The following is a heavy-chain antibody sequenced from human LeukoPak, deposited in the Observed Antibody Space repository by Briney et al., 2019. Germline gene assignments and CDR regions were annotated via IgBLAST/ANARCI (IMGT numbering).Heavy chain of an antibody. CDR2: SGGT. V-gene: IGHV4-59*11. CDR3: ARDLYCSGATCFYGFDI. D-gene: IGHD2-15*01. Sequence: KPSETLSLTCTVSGGSISSHHWSWIRQPPGKGLEWIGYSGGTYYNPSLRSRVTMSVDTSKNQFSLKLSSVTAADAALYYCARDLYCSGATCFYGFDIWGQGTTVTVAS. CDR1: GGSISSHH. J-gene: IGHJ3*02.